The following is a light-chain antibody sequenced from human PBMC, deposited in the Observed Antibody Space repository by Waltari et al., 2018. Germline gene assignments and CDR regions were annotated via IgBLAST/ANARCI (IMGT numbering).Light chain of an antibody. CDR1: SSNIGAGQN. J-gene: IGLJ3*02. CDR2: GNN. V-gene: IGLV1-40*02. CDR3: QSFDTSLSHGVV. Sequence: QSILTQPPSVSGAPGQRVTISCTGRSSNIGAGQNVHWSQEFPGTGPKLPIYGNNNRPSGVPDRFSGSKSGTSASLTITGLQAEDEADYYCQSFDTSLSHGVVFGGGTKVTVL.